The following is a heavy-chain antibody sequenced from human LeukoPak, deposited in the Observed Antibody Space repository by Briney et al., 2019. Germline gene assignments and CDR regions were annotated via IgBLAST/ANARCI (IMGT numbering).Heavy chain of an antibody. V-gene: IGHV4-59*12. CDR2: IYYSGST. Sequence: SETLSLTCTVSGGSISSYYWSWIRQPPGKGLEWIGYIYYSGSTYYNPSLKSRVTISVGTSKNQFSLKLSSVTAADTAVYYCARGNYYDSSGYPKGPDAFDIWGQGTMVTVSS. CDR1: GGSISSYY. D-gene: IGHD3-22*01. CDR3: ARGNYYDSSGYPKGPDAFDI. J-gene: IGHJ3*02.